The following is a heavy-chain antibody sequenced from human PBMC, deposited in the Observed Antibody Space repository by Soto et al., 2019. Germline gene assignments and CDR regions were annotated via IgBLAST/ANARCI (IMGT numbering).Heavy chain of an antibody. Sequence: SETLSLTCTVSGGSITSSGYYWGWIRQPPGKGLEWIGTMDYSGGTNYNPSLKSRVTISVDTSKNQFSLRLTSVTAADTAVYYCASPAPCYASGSSRSDPWGQGALVTVST. V-gene: IGHV4-39*01. CDR3: ASPAPCYASGSSRSDP. CDR2: MDYSGGT. J-gene: IGHJ5*02. CDR1: GGSITSSGYY. D-gene: IGHD3-10*01.